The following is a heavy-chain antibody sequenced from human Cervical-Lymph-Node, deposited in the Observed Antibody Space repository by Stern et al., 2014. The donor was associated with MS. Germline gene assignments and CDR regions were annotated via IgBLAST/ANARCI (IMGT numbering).Heavy chain of an antibody. D-gene: IGHD6-19*01. Sequence: QVQLVQSGAEVKKPGASVKVSCKASGYTFTSYYMHWVRQAPGQGLEWMGIINPSSGSTSYAQKFQGRVTMARDTSTSTVYMDLSRLRSEDTAVYDCARGGSAVAQPNFDYWGQGTLVTVSS. CDR2: INPSSGST. CDR1: GYTFTSYY. V-gene: IGHV1-46*01. CDR3: ARGGSAVAQPNFDY. J-gene: IGHJ4*02.